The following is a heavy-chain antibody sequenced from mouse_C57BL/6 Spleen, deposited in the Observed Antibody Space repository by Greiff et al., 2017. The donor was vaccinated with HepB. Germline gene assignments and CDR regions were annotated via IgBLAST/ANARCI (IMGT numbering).Heavy chain of an antibody. CDR3: ARGTTVEGMDY. V-gene: IGHV1-82*01. Sequence: VQLQQSGPELVKPGASVKISCKASGYAFSSSWMNWVKQRPGKGLEWIGRIYPGDGDTNYNGKFKGKATLTADKSSSTAYMQLSSLTSEDSADYFCARGTTVEGMDYWGQGTSVTVSS. CDR1: GYAFSSSW. CDR2: IYPGDGDT. D-gene: IGHD1-1*01. J-gene: IGHJ4*01.